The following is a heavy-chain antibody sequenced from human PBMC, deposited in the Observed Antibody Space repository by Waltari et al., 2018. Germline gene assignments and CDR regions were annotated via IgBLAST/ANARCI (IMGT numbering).Heavy chain of an antibody. CDR1: GYTFTSYA. CDR3: ARSPYYGSGSYSPYYFDY. Sequence: QVQLVQSGAEVKKPGASVKVSCKASGYTFTSYAMHWVRQAPGQRLEWMGWINAGNGKTKDSQEFQGRVTITRDTSASTAYMELSSLRSEDMAVYYCARSPYYGSGSYSPYYFDYWGQGTLVTVSS. D-gene: IGHD3-10*01. V-gene: IGHV1-3*03. J-gene: IGHJ4*02. CDR2: INAGNGKT.